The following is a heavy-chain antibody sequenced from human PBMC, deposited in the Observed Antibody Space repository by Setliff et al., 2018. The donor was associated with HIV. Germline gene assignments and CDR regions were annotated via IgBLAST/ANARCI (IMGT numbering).Heavy chain of an antibody. CDR1: GFTFSSYA. CDR3: ARPSLYHNNHGYYDAFDI. Sequence: PGGSLRLSCAASGFTFSSYAMSWVRQAPGKGLEWVSAISGSGGSTYYADSVKGRFTISRDNSKNTLYLQMNSLRAEDTAVYYCARPSLYHNNHGYYDAFDIWGQGTTVTVSS. V-gene: IGHV3-23*01. CDR2: ISGSGGST. J-gene: IGHJ3*02. D-gene: IGHD3-22*01.